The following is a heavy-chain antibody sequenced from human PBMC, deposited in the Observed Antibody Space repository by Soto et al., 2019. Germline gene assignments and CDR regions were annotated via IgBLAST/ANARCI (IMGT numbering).Heavy chain of an antibody. CDR3: AKDGAPRYCTRSSCHPAGAY. D-gene: IGHD2-15*01. CDR1: GFTFSNYG. CDR2: ISYDGSNE. V-gene: IGHV3-30*18. J-gene: IGHJ4*02. Sequence: QVQLVESGGVVVQPGRSLRLSCAGSGFTFSNYGLHWVRQAPGKGPEWVAAISYDGSNEYYADSVKGRFTISRDKSKNMLYLQMDSLRPEDTAVYYCAKDGAPRYCTRSSCHPAGAYWGQGTLVTVSS.